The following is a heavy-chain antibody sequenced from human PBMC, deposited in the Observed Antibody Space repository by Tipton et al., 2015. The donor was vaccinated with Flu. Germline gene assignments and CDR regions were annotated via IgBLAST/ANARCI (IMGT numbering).Heavy chain of an antibody. CDR3: ATTTYYYGSGSHDY. Sequence: TLSLTCAVSGYSISSRYYWGWIRQPPGKGLEWIGCVYHGGSTYYNPSLKGRVTISLDTSKNQFSLKLTSVTAADTAVYYCATTTYYYGSGSHDYWGQGTLVTASS. D-gene: IGHD3-10*01. CDR2: VYHGGST. V-gene: IGHV4-38-2*01. J-gene: IGHJ4*02. CDR1: GYSISSRYY.